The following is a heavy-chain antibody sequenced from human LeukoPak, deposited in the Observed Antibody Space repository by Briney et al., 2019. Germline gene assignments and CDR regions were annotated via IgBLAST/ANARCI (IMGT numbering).Heavy chain of an antibody. D-gene: IGHD2-8*01. J-gene: IGHJ3*02. CDR3: VKEGNGAFDI. CDR2: VSSIGGST. V-gene: IGHV3-64D*09. CDR1: GFTFSSYV. Sequence: GGSLRLSCSASGFTFSSYVMFCGRQAPGKGLEYVSAVSSIGGSTYYAESVKGRFTISRDNSKNTLYLQMISLRPEDTAVYYCVKEGNGAFDIWGQGTMVTVSS.